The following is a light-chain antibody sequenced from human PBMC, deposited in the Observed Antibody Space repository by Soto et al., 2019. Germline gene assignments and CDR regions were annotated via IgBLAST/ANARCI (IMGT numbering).Light chain of an antibody. J-gene: IGLJ3*02. CDR2: DVS. V-gene: IGLV2-14*01. CDR3: ISYTSTNSWV. Sequence: QSALTQSASVSGSPGQSITISCTGTSSDVGGYNYVSWYQQHPGKAPKLIIYDVSNRPSGVSTRFSGSKSGNTASLTISGLQAEDDADYSFISYTSTNSWVFGGGTKLTVL. CDR1: SSDVGGYNY.